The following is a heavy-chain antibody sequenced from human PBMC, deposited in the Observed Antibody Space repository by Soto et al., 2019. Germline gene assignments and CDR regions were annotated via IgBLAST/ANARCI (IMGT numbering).Heavy chain of an antibody. D-gene: IGHD4-17*01. Sequence: QVRLVQSGAEVKKPGSSVKVSCKASGGTFSNHAINWVRQAPGQGPEWMGVIILPFGTPNYAQRFQVRVTITADESLTTAYMELNGLRSEDTAVYYCARGSDYAGYIDYWGQGSLVTVSS. CDR1: GGTFSNHA. CDR2: IILPFGTP. CDR3: ARGSDYAGYIDY. J-gene: IGHJ4*02. V-gene: IGHV1-69*13.